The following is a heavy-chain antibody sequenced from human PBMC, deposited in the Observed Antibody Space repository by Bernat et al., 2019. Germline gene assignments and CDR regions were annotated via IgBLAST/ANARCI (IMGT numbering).Heavy chain of an antibody. J-gene: IGHJ6*02. CDR3: AKDTGVVAATPYYYGMDV. CDR1: GFTFSSYG. D-gene: IGHD2-15*01. CDR2: ISYDGSNK. Sequence: VQLVESGGGLVQPGGSLRLSCAASGFTFSSYGMHWVRQAPGKGLEWVAVISYDGSNKYYADSVKGRFTISRDNSKNTLYLQMNSLRAEDTAVYYCAKDTGVVAATPYYYGMDVWGQGTTVTVSS. V-gene: IGHV3-30*18.